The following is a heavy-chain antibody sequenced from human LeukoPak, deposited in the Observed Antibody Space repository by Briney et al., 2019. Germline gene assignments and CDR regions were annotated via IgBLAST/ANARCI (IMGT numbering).Heavy chain of an antibody. D-gene: IGHD2-15*01. CDR2: INPNSGGT. V-gene: IGHV1-2*02. CDR3: ARDYSALYWYFDL. CDR1: GYTFTGYY. Sequence: ASVKVSCKASGYTFTGYYMHWVRQATGQGLEWMGWINPNSGGTNYAQKFQGRVTMTRDTSISTAYMELSRLRSDDTAVYYCARDYSALYWYFDLWGRGTLVTVSS. J-gene: IGHJ2*01.